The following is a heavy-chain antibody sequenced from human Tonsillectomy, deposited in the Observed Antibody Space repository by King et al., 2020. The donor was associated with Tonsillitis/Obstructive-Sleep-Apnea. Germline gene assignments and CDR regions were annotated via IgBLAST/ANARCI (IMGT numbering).Heavy chain of an antibody. D-gene: IGHD3-10*01. CDR2: INHSGSA. CDR3: ARGRGVRTLDY. Sequence: VQLQQWGAGLLKPSETLSLTCAVYGGSFSGYYWSWIRQPPGKGLEWIGEINHSGSANYNPSLKSRVTISVDTSKNQFSLNLSSVTAADTAVDYCARGRGVRTLDYWGQGTLVTVSS. V-gene: IGHV4-34*01. J-gene: IGHJ4*02. CDR1: GGSFSGYY.